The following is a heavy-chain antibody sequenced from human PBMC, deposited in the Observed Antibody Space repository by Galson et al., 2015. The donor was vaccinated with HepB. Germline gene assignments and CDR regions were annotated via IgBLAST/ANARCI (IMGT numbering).Heavy chain of an antibody. J-gene: IGHJ6*02. Sequence: SLRLSCAASGFTFSNAWMTWVRQAPGKGLEWVGRIKSKTDGETTDYGAPVEGRFTISRDDSKNTLSLQMNSLKTEDTGVYYCSTDVDIGPRFSEWPYYYYGMDVWGQGTTVTVSS. CDR3: STDVDIGPRFSEWPYYYYGMDV. D-gene: IGHD3-3*01. CDR1: GFTFSNAW. CDR2: IKSKTDGETT. V-gene: IGHV3-15*01.